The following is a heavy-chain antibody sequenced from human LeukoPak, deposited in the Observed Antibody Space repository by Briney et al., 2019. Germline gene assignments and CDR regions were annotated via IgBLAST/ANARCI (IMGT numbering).Heavy chain of an antibody. J-gene: IGHJ6*02. CDR2: ISYDGSNK. CDR1: GFTFSSYG. Sequence: GGSLRLSCAASGFTFSSYGMHWVRQAPGKGLEWVAVISYDGSNKYYADSVKGRFTISRDNSKNTLYLQMNSLRAEDTAVYYCAKAHAAADYGMDVWGQGTTVTVSS. V-gene: IGHV3-30*18. CDR3: AKAHAAADYGMDV. D-gene: IGHD6-13*01.